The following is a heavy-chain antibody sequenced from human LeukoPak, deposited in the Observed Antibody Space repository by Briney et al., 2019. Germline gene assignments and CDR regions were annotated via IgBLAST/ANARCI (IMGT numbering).Heavy chain of an antibody. CDR1: GYTFSDYD. Sequence: ASVKVSCKASGYTFSDYDVNWVRQAPGQGLEWMGWMNPTSDDTGYAQKFQGRVTMTRSMSRNTAYMELSRLRSEDTAVYFCARVVMKAFYYYYMDVWEKGPQSSSH. J-gene: IGHJ6*03. CDR3: ARVVMKAFYYYYMDV. CDR2: MNPTSDDT. V-gene: IGHV1-8*02. D-gene: IGHD2-21*01.